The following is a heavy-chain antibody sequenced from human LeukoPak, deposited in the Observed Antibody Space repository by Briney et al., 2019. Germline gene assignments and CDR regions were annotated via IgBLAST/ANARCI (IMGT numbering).Heavy chain of an antibody. V-gene: IGHV4-4*07. Sequence: PSETLSLTCAVSGGSISSYCWSWIRQSAVKGLEWIGRIYTSGSTNYTPSLKSRVTMSVDTSKNQFSLKLSSVTAADTAVYYCARGTSSGWGPRFDYWGQGTLVTVSS. D-gene: IGHD6-19*01. CDR3: ARGTSSGWGPRFDY. CDR2: IYTSGST. CDR1: GGSISSYC. J-gene: IGHJ4*02.